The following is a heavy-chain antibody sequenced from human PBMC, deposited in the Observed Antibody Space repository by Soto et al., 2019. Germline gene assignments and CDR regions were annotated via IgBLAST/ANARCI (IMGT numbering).Heavy chain of an antibody. Sequence: QVQLVQSGAEVKKPGASVKVSCKASGYTFTSYGISWVRQAPGQGLEWMGWISGYNGNTKYAQKLQGRVTMTTDTSTSTAYMELRSLRSDDTAVYYCARSDQYFDWLPQSPYYFDYWAREPWSPSPQ. J-gene: IGHJ4*02. CDR3: ARSDQYFDWLPQSPYYFDY. CDR1: GYTFTSYG. CDR2: ISGYNGNT. D-gene: IGHD3-9*01. V-gene: IGHV1-18*01.